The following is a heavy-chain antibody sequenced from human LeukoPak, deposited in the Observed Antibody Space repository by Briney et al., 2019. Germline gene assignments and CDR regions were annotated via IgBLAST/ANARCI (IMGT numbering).Heavy chain of an antibody. CDR3: ARSREDAFDI. V-gene: IGHV3-30*02. CDR1: GFTFSSYG. J-gene: IGHJ3*02. D-gene: IGHD1-26*01. Sequence: PGGSLRLSCAASGFTFSSYGMHWVRQAPGKGLEWVAFIRYDGSNKYYADSVKGRFTTSRDNSKNTLYLQMNSLRAEDRAVYYCARSREDAFDIWGQGTMVTVSS. CDR2: IRYDGSNK.